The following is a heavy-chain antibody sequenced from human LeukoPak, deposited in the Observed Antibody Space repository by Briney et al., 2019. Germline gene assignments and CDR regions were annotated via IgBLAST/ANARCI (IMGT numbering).Heavy chain of an antibody. D-gene: IGHD5-18*01. CDR2: INHSGST. CDR1: GGSFSGYY. Sequence: PSETLSLTCAVYGGSFSGYYWSWIRQPPGKGLEWIGEINHSGSTNYNPSLKSRVTISVDTSKNQFSLKLSSVTAADTAVYYCAREYGYSYGPPDYWGQGTLVTVSS. V-gene: IGHV4-34*01. J-gene: IGHJ4*02. CDR3: AREYGYSYGPPDY.